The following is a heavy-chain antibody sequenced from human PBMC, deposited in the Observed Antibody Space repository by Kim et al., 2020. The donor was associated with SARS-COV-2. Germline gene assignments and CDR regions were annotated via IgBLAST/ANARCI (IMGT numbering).Heavy chain of an antibody. J-gene: IGHJ4*02. CDR1: GGSISSYY. Sequence: SETLSLTCTVSGGSISSYYWSWIRQPPGKGLEWIGYIYYSGSTNYNPSLKSRVTISVDTSKNQFSLKLSSVTAADTAVYYCARGSDSSGYYNWGQGTLVT. V-gene: IGHV4-59*01. CDR2: IYYSGST. D-gene: IGHD3-22*01. CDR3: ARGSDSSGYYN.